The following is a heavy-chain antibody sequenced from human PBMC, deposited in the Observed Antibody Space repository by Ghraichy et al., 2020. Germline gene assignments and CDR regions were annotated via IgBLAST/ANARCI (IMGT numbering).Heavy chain of an antibody. CDR1: GFSLSTSGVG. D-gene: IGHD3-3*01. J-gene: IGHJ6*02. V-gene: IGHV2-5*02. Sequence: SGPTLVKPTQTLTLTCTFSGFSLSTSGVGVGWIRQPPGKALEWLALIYWDDDKRYSPSLKSRLTITKDTSKNQVVLTMTNMDPVDTATYYCAHSCDYDFWSGWDYFYDLDVWGQGTTVTVSS. CDR2: IYWDDDK. CDR3: AHSCDYDFWSGWDYFYDLDV.